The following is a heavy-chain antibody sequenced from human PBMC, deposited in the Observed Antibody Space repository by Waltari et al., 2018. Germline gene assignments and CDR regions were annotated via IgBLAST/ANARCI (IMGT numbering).Heavy chain of an antibody. Sequence: QLQLQESGPGLVKPSETLSLTCTVSGGSISSSSYYWGWIRQPPGKGLEWIGSIYYSGSTYYNPSLKGRVTISVDTSKNQFSLKLSSVTAADTAVYYCARGVDSGSYPNWFDPWGQGTLVTVSS. CDR2: IYYSGST. J-gene: IGHJ5*02. CDR1: GGSISSSSYY. CDR3: ARGVDSGSYPNWFDP. D-gene: IGHD1-26*01. V-gene: IGHV4-39*07.